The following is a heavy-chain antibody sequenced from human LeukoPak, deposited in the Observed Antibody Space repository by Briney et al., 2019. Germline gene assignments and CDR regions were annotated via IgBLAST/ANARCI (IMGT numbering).Heavy chain of an antibody. CDR1: GFTFSSYA. CDR3: TTDRNTANDY. V-gene: IGHV3-23*01. J-gene: IGHJ4*02. D-gene: IGHD5-18*01. CDR2: ISSGGGTT. Sequence: GGSLRLSCAASGFTFSSYAMTWVRQAPGKGLEWVSSISSGGGTTYYADSVKGRFTISRDNSKNTLYLQMNSLKTEDTAVYYCTTDRNTANDYWGQGTLVTVSS.